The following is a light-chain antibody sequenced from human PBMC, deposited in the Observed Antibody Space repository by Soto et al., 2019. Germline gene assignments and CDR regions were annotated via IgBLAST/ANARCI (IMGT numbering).Light chain of an antibody. CDR3: QQYGRSPPFT. J-gene: IGKJ2*01. Sequence: DIVMTQSPDSLAVSLGERATINCKSSQTILYSSNSLNYLAWFQQKPGQPPKLLIYWASTRASGVPDRFSGSGSGTDFTLTISRLEPEDFAVYFCQQYGRSPPFTFGQGTKVEIK. CDR1: QTILYSSNSLNY. V-gene: IGKV4-1*01. CDR2: WAS.